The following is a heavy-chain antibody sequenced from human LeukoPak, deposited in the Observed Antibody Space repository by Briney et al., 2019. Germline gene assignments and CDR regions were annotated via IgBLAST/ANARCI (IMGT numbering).Heavy chain of an antibody. D-gene: IGHD3-10*01. Sequence: SVKVSCKASGGTFSSYAISWVRQAPGQGLEWMGGIIPIFGTANYAQKFQGRVTITADKSTSTAYMELSSLRSEDTAVYYCATHGMAGLYGSGSYYYWGQGTLVTVSS. V-gene: IGHV1-69*06. CDR1: GGTFSSYA. J-gene: IGHJ4*02. CDR3: ATHGMAGLYGSGSYYY. CDR2: IIPIFGTA.